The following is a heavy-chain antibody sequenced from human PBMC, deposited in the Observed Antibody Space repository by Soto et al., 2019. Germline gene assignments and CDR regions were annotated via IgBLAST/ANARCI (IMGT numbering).Heavy chain of an antibody. D-gene: IGHD2-15*01. CDR3: ARGRCSGGSCYMDV. CDR1: GGSFSGYY. J-gene: IGHJ6*03. V-gene: IGHV4-34*01. CDR2: INHSGST. Sequence: SETLSLTCAVYGGSFSGYYWSWIRQPPGKGLEWIGEINHSGSTNYNPSLKSRVTISVDTSKNQFSLKLSSVTAADTAVYYCARGRCSGGSCYMDVWGKGTTVTVSS.